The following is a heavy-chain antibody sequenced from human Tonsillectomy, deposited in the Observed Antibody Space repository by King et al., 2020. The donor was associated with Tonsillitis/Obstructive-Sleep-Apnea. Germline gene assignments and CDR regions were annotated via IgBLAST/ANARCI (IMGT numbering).Heavy chain of an antibody. CDR1: GYTFISYG. Sequence: VQLVESGAEVKMPGASVKVSCKASGYTFISYGISWVRQAPGQGLEWMGWINAYNGSTNYAQKFQGRVTMTTDTSTSTAYMELRSLRSDDTAVYYCARGPYSGSFLGHYSFDYWGQGTLVTVSS. V-gene: IGHV1-18*01. CDR3: ARGPYSGSFLGHYSFDY. D-gene: IGHD1-26*01. J-gene: IGHJ4*02. CDR2: INAYNGST.